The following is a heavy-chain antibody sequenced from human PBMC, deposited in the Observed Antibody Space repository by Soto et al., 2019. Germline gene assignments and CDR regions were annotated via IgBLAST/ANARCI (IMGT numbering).Heavy chain of an antibody. J-gene: IGHJ6*02. CDR3: IQSRCGGDCLQSYASYYYYGMDV. Sequence: QITLKESGPTLVKPTQTLTLTCTFSAFSLSTGGVGVGWIRQPPGKALEWLALIYWDDDKRYSPSLRSRLTSTKDTSKNQVVLTMTNMDPADTATYYCIQSRCGGDCLQSYASYYYYGMDVWGQGTTVTVSS. CDR1: AFSLSTGGVG. CDR2: IYWDDDK. D-gene: IGHD2-21*02. V-gene: IGHV2-5*02.